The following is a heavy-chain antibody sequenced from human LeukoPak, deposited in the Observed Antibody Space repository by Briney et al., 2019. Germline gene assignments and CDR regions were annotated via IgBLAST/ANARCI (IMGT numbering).Heavy chain of an antibody. CDR1: GGSFSGYY. CDR3: ARRNTMVRGVSLRYYYYYMDV. V-gene: IGHV4-34*01. J-gene: IGHJ6*03. Sequence: SETLSLTCAVYGGSFSGYYWSWIRQPPGKGLEWIGEINHSGSTNYNPSLKSRVTISVDTSKNQFSLKLSSVTAADTAVYYCARRNTMVRGVSLRYYYYYMDVWGKGTTVTISS. D-gene: IGHD3-10*01. CDR2: INHSGST.